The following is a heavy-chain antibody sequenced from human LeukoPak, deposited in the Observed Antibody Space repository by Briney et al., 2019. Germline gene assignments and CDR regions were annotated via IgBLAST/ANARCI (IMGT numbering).Heavy chain of an antibody. CDR1: GGSISSTTSY. V-gene: IGHV4-39*01. CDR3: ARHGSTDYFDY. D-gene: IGHD2-2*03. CDR2: IYYSGST. J-gene: IGHJ4*02. Sequence: PSETLSLTCAVSGGSISSTTSYWGWIRQPPGKGLEWIGRIYYSGSTFYNPSLKSRVTMSVDTSKNQFSLRLSSVTAADTAVYYCARHGSTDYFDYWGQGTLVTVSS.